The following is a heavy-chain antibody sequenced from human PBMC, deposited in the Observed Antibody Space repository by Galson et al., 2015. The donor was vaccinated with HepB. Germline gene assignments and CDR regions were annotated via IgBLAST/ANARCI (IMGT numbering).Heavy chain of an antibody. CDR2: ISYDGSNK. CDR3: AKDEAGRWEWELLWTFDY. D-gene: IGHD1-26*01. CDR1: GFTFSSYG. Sequence: LRLSCAASGFTFSSYGMHWVRQAPGKGLEWVAVISYDGSNKYYADSVKGRFTISRDNSKNTLYLQMNSLRAEDTAVYYCAKDEAGRWEWELLWTFDYWGQGTLVTVSS. V-gene: IGHV3-30*18. J-gene: IGHJ4*02.